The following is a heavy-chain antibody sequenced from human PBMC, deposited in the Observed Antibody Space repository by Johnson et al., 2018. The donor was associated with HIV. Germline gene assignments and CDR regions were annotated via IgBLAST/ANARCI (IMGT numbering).Heavy chain of an antibody. CDR1: GFTFSSYG. Sequence: QVLLVESGGGVVQPGRSLRLSCAASGFTFSSYGMHWVRQVPGNGLEWVTFIQYDGTNKYYADSVKGRFTISRDNSKNTLYLQMYSLRAEDTAVYYCAKDLSYPKTRAFDIWGQGTMVTVSS. CDR2: IQYDGTNK. V-gene: IGHV3-30*02. CDR3: AKDLSYPKTRAFDI. D-gene: IGHD2/OR15-2a*01. J-gene: IGHJ3*02.